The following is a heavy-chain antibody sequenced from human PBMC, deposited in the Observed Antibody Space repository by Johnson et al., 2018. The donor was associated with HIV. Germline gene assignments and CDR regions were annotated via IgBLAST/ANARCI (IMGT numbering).Heavy chain of an antibody. Sequence: EVQLVESGGGLVQPGGSLRLSCAASGFTFSSYAMSWVRQAPGKGLEWVSAISGSGGSTYYADSVKGRFTISRDNSKNTLYLQMNSLRAEDTAVYYCAKDLPRDTAMVDDAFDIWGQGTMVTVSS. CDR3: AKDLPRDTAMVDDAFDI. D-gene: IGHD5-18*01. V-gene: IGHV3-23*04. J-gene: IGHJ3*02. CDR1: GFTFSSYA. CDR2: ISGSGGST.